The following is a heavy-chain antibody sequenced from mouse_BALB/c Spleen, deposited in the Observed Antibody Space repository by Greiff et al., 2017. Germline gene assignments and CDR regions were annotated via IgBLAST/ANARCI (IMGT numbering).Heavy chain of an antibody. CDR2: IWSGGST. J-gene: IGHJ3*01. Sequence: QVQLKESGPGLVQPSQSLSITCTVSGFSLTSYGVHWVRQSPGKGLEWLGVIWSGGSTDYNAAFISRLSISKDNSKSQVFFKMNSLQANDTAIYYCARKGVASFAYWGQGTLVTVSA. CDR1: GFSLTSYG. D-gene: IGHD6-1*01. V-gene: IGHV2-2*02. CDR3: ARKGVASFAY.